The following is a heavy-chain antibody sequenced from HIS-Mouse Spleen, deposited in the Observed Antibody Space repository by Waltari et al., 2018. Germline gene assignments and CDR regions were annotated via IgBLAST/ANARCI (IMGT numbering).Heavy chain of an antibody. CDR3: ASLYYDILTGYYRDY. J-gene: IGHJ4*02. CDR1: GVTFSRYS. CDR2: ISSSSSYI. Sequence: EVQLVESGGGLVKPGGSLRLSCAASGVTFSRYSMHWVRQAPGKGLEWVSSISSSSSYIYYADSVKGRFTISRDNAKNSLYLQMNSLRAEDTAVYYCASLYYDILTGYYRDYWGQGTLVTVSS. V-gene: IGHV3-21*01. D-gene: IGHD3-9*01.